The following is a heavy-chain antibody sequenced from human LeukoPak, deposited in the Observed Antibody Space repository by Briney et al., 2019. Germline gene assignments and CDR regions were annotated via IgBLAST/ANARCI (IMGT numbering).Heavy chain of an antibody. D-gene: IGHD3-3*01. CDR3: ARDKDFGVAYYMDV. CDR2: IYYSGST. Sequence: SETLSLTCTVSGGSISSYYWSWIRQPPGKGLEWIGYIYYSGSTNYNPSLKSRVTISVDTSKNQFSLKLSSVTAADTAVYYCARDKDFGVAYYMDVWGKGTTVTFSS. CDR1: GGSISSYY. J-gene: IGHJ6*03. V-gene: IGHV4-59*01.